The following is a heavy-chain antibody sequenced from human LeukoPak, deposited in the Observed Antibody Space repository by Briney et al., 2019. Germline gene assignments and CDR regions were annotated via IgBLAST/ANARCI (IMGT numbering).Heavy chain of an antibody. CDR1: GFTFSSYA. J-gene: IGHJ4*02. CDR3: AKDYYDSSGYYSRAY. D-gene: IGHD3-22*01. CDR2: ISGSGGHT. Sequence: GGSLRLSCAASGFTFSSYAMSWVRQAPGKGLEWVSTISGSGGHTYYADSVKGRFTISRDISKNTLYLQMNSLRAEDTAVYYCAKDYYDSSGYYSRAYWGQGTLVTVSS. V-gene: IGHV3-23*01.